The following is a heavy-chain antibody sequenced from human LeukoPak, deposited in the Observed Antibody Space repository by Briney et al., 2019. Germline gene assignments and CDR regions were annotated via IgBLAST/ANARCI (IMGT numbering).Heavy chain of an antibody. Sequence: SETLSLTCTVSGGSISSSSYYWGWIRQPPGKGLEWIGSIYYSGSTYYNPSLKSRVTISVDTSKNQFSLKLSSVTAADTAVYYCARRTFPLYFDYWGQGTLVTVSS. CDR1: GGSISSSSYY. CDR3: ARRTFPLYFDY. J-gene: IGHJ4*02. D-gene: IGHD2/OR15-2a*01. CDR2: IYYSGST. V-gene: IGHV4-39*01.